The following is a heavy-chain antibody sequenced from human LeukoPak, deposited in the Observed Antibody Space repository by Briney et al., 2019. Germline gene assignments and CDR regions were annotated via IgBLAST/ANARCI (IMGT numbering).Heavy chain of an antibody. CDR2: IYYSGST. J-gene: IGHJ4*02. D-gene: IGHD6-13*01. Sequence: PSETLSLTCTVSGGSISSSSYYWGWIRQPPGKGLEWIGSIYYSGSTYYNPSLKSRVTISVDTSKNQFSLKLTSVTAADTAVYYCARVEQQPYYFDYWGQGTLVTVSS. CDR3: ARVEQQPYYFDY. CDR1: GGSISSSSYY. V-gene: IGHV4-39*07.